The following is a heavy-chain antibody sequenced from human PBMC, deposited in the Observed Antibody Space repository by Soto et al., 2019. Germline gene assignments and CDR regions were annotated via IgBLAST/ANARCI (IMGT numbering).Heavy chain of an antibody. D-gene: IGHD3-16*01. V-gene: IGHV1-18*01. CDR1: GYTFTSYG. Sequence: GASVKVSCKASGYTFTSYGISWVRQAPGQGLEWMGWISAYNGNTNYAQKLQGRVTMTTDTSTSTAYMELRSLRSDDTAVYYCARGHYGYVWGSRSGETYYYGMDVWGQGTTVTVSS. J-gene: IGHJ6*02. CDR2: ISAYNGNT. CDR3: ARGHYGYVWGSRSGETYYYGMDV.